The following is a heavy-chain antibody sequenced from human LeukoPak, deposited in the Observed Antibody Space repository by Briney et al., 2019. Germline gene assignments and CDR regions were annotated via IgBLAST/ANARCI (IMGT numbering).Heavy chain of an antibody. Sequence: GGSLRLSCAASGFTFTSYEMNWVRQAPGKGLEWVSYITISGSTIYYADSVKGRFTISRDSAKNSLYLQMNSLRAEDTAVYYCARGGFGELLARLDYWGQGTLVTVSS. CDR1: GFTFTSYE. J-gene: IGHJ4*02. D-gene: IGHD3-10*01. CDR2: ITISGSTI. V-gene: IGHV3-48*03. CDR3: ARGGFGELLARLDY.